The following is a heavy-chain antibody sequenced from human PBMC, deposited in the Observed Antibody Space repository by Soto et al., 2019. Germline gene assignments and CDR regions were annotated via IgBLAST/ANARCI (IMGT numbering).Heavy chain of an antibody. J-gene: IGHJ5*02. CDR1: GGSISSSSYY. D-gene: IGHD6-13*01. Sequence: QLQLQESGPGLVKPSETLSLTCTVSGGSISSSSYYWGWIRQPPGKGLEWIGSIYYSGSTYYNPSLKSRVTISVDTSKNQFSLKLSSVTAADTAVYYCARHAGRAAAGAFDPWGQGTLVTVSS. CDR2: IYYSGST. V-gene: IGHV4-39*01. CDR3: ARHAGRAAAGAFDP.